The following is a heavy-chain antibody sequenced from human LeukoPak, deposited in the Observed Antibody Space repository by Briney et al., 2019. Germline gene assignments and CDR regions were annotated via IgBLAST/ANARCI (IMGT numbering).Heavy chain of an antibody. Sequence: ASVKVSCKASGYTFTSYDINWVRQATGQGLEWMGWMNPNSGNTGYAQKFQGRVTMTRNTSISTAYMELSSLRSEDTAVYYCARRGSNYYDSSGYLSFDYWGQGTLVTVSS. CDR2: MNPNSGNT. J-gene: IGHJ4*02. CDR3: ARRGSNYYDSSGYLSFDY. CDR1: GYTFTSYD. V-gene: IGHV1-8*01. D-gene: IGHD3-22*01.